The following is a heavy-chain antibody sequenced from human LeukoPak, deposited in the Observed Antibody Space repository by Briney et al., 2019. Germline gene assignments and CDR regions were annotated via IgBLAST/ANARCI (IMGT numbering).Heavy chain of an antibody. D-gene: IGHD1-26*01. Sequence: GASVKVSCKTSGFTFINYGISWVRQVPGQGLEWMAGIYNNSGACKNNQNFSDRITFTIDTSTDTAYMELRRLAPDDTAVYYCGRDWEDSAAWIDLWGQGTLVTVSS. CDR2: IYNNSGAC. J-gene: IGHJ5*02. CDR1: GFTFINYG. CDR3: GRDWEDSAAWIDL. V-gene: IGHV1-18*01.